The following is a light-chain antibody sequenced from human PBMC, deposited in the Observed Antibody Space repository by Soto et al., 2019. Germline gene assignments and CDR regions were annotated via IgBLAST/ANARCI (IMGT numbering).Light chain of an antibody. V-gene: IGKV1-5*03. CDR3: QQYSSYSWT. CDR1: QSISSW. CDR2: KAS. J-gene: IGKJ1*01. Sequence: DIQMTQSPSTLSASVGDRVTITCRASQSISSWLAWYQQKPGKAPKLLIYKASSLESGVPSRFSGSGSGTEFTLTISSLQPDDFATYYCQQYSSYSWTLGQGTKVDIK.